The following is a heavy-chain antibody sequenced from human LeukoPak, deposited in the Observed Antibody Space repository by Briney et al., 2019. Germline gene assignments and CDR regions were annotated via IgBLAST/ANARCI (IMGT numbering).Heavy chain of an antibody. CDR1: GFTFSSYG. V-gene: IGHV3-30*02. CDR3: AKDTPLCYFDY. Sequence: GGSLRLSCAASGFTFSSYGMHWIRQAPGKGLEWVAFIRSDGSIIYNADSVKGRFTISRDNSKNTLYLQMNSLRADDTAVYYCAKDTPLCYFDYWGQGTLVAVSS. J-gene: IGHJ4*02. CDR2: IRSDGSII. D-gene: IGHD3-16*01.